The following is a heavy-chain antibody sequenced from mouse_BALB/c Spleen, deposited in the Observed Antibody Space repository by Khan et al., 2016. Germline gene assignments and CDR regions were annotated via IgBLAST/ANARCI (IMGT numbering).Heavy chain of an antibody. CDR3: ARSAFDIRDRYDFDY. D-gene: IGHD2-14*01. J-gene: IGHJ2*01. V-gene: IGHV3-2*02. CDR2: IHYSGIT. Sequence: VQLKASGPGLVKPSQSLSLTCTVTGYSITNDYSWNWIRHFPGNKLEWMGYIHYSGITIYNPSLKSRISITRDTSKNQFFLQLNSVTSEDTATXFCARSAFDIRDRYDFDYWGQGTTLTVSS. CDR1: GYSITNDYS.